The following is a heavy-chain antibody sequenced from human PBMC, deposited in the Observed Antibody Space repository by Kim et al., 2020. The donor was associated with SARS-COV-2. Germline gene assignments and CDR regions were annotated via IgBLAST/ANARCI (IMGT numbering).Heavy chain of an antibody. Sequence: SVKVSCKASGGTFSSYAIRWVRQAPGQGLEWMGRIIPIFGIANYAQKFQGRVTITADKSTSTAYMELSSLGSEDTAVYYCARGPDSSGYTIYYYYMDVW. J-gene: IGHJ6*03. V-gene: IGHV1-69*04. D-gene: IGHD3-22*01. CDR1: GGTFSSYA. CDR2: IIPIFGIA. CDR3: ARGPDSSGYTIYYYYMDV.